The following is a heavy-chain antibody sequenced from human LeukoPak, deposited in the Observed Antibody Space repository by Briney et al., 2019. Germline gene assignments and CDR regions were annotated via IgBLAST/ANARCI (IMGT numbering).Heavy chain of an antibody. CDR3: ARGNSYDSSGYPEYFQN. Sequence: GESLRLSCAASGFTFSTYNMNWVRQAPGKGLEWVSGISGSGGSTYYADSVKGRFTISRDNSRNTVSLQMNTLRAEDTAVYYCARGNSYDSSGYPEYFQNWGQGTLVTVSS. J-gene: IGHJ1*01. CDR1: GFTFSTYN. V-gene: IGHV3-23*01. CDR2: ISGSGGST. D-gene: IGHD3-22*01.